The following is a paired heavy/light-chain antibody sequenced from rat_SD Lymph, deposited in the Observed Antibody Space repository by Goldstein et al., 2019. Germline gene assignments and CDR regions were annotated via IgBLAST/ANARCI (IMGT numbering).Heavy chain of an antibody. CDR1: GYTITSGY. CDR2: ISYSGST. V-gene: IGHV3-4*01. CDR3: ARNLYYYDGTYWPFAY. Sequence: EIQLQESGPGLVKPSQSLSLTCSVTGYTITSGYDWSWIRKFPGNKMEWMGYISYSGSTNYNPSLKSRISITRDTSKNQFFLQLNSVTTEDTATYYCARNLYYYDGTYWPFAYWGQGTLVTVSS. D-gene: IGHD1-12*02. J-gene: IGHJ3*01.
Light chain of an antibody. Sequence: DTVLTQSPALAVSPGERVTISCRASESVSTLMHWYQQKPGQQPTLLIYLASNLESGVPARFSGSGSGTDFTLTIDPVEADDTATYYCQQSWNDPWTFGGGTKLELK. CDR1: ESVSTL. V-gene: IGKV3S9*01. CDR2: LAS. CDR3: QQSWNDPWT. J-gene: IGKJ1*01.